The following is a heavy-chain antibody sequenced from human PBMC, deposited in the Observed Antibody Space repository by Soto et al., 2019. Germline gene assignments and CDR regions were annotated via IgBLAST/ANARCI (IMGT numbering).Heavy chain of an antibody. CDR2: ISYDGSNK. CDR3: ARDKLVGRGGYHGRLYGMDV. D-gene: IGHD2-15*01. CDR1: GFTFSSYA. Sequence: GGSLRLSCAASGFTFSSYAMHWVRQAPGKGLEWVAVISYDGSNKYYADSVKGRFTISRDNSKNTLYLQMNSLRAEDTAVYYCARDKLVGRGGYHGRLYGMDVWGQGTTVTVSS. V-gene: IGHV3-30-3*01. J-gene: IGHJ6*02.